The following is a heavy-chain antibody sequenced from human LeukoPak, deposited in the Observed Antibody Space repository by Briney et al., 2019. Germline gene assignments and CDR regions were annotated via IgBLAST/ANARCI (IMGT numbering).Heavy chain of an antibody. V-gene: IGHV1-18*01. CDR1: GYTFTSYG. D-gene: IGHD3-22*01. J-gene: IGHJ4*02. CDR2: ISAYDGNT. Sequence: ASVKVSCKASGYTFTSYGISWVRQAPGQGLEWMGWISAYDGNTNYAQKLQGRVTMTTDTSTCTAYMELRSLRSDDTAVYYCARDEYYDSSGLRDYWGQGTLVTVSS. CDR3: ARDEYYDSSGLRDY.